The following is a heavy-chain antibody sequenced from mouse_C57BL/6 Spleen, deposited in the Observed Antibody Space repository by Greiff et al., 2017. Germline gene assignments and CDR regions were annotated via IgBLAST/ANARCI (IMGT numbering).Heavy chain of an antibody. CDR1: GYTFTSYW. CDR2: IHPKSGST. J-gene: IGHJ2*01. D-gene: IGHD1-1*01. V-gene: IGHV1-64*01. Sequence: QVQLQQPGAELVKPGASVKLSCKASGYTFTSYWMHWVKQRPGQGLEWIGMIHPKSGSTNYNEKFKSKATLAVDKSSSTAYMQLSSLTSEDSAVYYCARGASRYYFDYWGQGTTLTVSS. CDR3: ARGASRYYFDY.